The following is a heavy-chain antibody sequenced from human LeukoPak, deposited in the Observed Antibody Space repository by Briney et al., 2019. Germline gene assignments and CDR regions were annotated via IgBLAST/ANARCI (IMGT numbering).Heavy chain of an antibody. Sequence: GGSLRLSCAASGFTFSGSAMHWVRQASGKGLEWVGRIRSKANSYATAYAASVKGRFTISRDDSKNTAYLQMNSLGAEDTAVYFCARLGPVNKDHYMDVGGKGTTVTISS. CDR1: GFTFSGSA. J-gene: IGHJ6*03. CDR3: ARLGPVNKDHYMDV. CDR2: IRSKANSYAT. V-gene: IGHV3-73*01. D-gene: IGHD4-17*01.